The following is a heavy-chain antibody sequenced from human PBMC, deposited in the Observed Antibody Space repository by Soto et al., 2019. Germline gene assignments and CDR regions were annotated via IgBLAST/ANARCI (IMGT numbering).Heavy chain of an antibody. V-gene: IGHV3-30*18. CDR1: GFTFSSYG. D-gene: IGHD5-12*01. CDR2: ISYDGSNK. Sequence: PGGSLRLSCAASGFTFSSYGMHWVRQAPRKGLEWVAVISYDGSNKYYADSVKGRFTISRDNSKNTLYLQMNSLRAEDTAVYYCANGLYESLFFDYWGQGTLVTVSS. J-gene: IGHJ4*02. CDR3: ANGLYESLFFDY.